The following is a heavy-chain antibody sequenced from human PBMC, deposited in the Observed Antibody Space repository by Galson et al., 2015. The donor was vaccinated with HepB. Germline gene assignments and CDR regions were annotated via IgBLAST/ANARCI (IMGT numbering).Heavy chain of an antibody. CDR3: ARIGYSSSSFGVNDNYYYYYGMDV. Sequence: SVKVSCKASGYTFTSYDINWVRQATGQGLEWMGWMNPNSGNTGYAQKFQGRVTMTRNTSISTAYMGLSSLRSEDTAVYYCARIGYSSSSFGVNDNYYYYYGMDVWGQGTTVTVSS. CDR1: GYTFTSYD. V-gene: IGHV1-8*01. CDR2: MNPNSGNT. J-gene: IGHJ6*02. D-gene: IGHD6-6*01.